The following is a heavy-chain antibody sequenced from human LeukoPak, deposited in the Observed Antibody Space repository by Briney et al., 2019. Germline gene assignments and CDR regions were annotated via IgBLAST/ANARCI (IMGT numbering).Heavy chain of an antibody. CDR3: AGGSVNNWFDP. V-gene: IGHV4-59*01. CDR2: IFSGGST. J-gene: IGHJ5*02. CDR1: GGSISSYY. Sequence: SETLSLTCTVSGGSISSYYWSWIRQPPGKGLEWIGYIFSGGSTAYNPSLKSRATISADTSKNQFSLKVNFVTAADTAVYFCAGGSVNNWFDPWGQGTLVTVST.